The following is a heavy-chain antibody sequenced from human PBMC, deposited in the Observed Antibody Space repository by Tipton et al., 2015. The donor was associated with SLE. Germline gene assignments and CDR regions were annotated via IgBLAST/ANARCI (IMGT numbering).Heavy chain of an antibody. CDR1: GYSFSNYW. J-gene: IGHJ4*02. CDR3: GRLYRGYSGDYFDS. CDR2: IYPDDSDT. V-gene: IGHV5-51*03. Sequence: QLVQSGAEVKYPGESLKISCKGFGYSFSNYWIGWVRQMPGKGLEWMGTIYPDDSDTRYSPTFQGLVTISADKSISTAYLQWSSLKASDTAMYYCGRLYRGYSGDYFDSWGQGTLVTVYS. D-gene: IGHD5-12*01.